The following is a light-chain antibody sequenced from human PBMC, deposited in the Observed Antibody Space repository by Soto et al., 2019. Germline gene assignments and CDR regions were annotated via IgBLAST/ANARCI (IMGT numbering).Light chain of an antibody. CDR2: EVS. Sequence: QSVLTQPPSASGSPGQSVTISCTGTSSDVGGYNYVSWYQQHQGKAPKLRIYEVSKRPSGLPDRFPGSKSGNTASQTVSGLQAEDEADYYCSSYAGSNNLVVFGGGTKLTVL. CDR1: SSDVGGYNY. CDR3: SSYAGSNNLVV. J-gene: IGLJ2*01. V-gene: IGLV2-8*01.